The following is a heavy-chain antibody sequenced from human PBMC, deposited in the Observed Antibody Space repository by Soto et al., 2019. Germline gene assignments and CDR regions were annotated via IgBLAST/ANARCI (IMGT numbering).Heavy chain of an antibody. Sequence: GASVKVSCKASGYTFTGYAMHWVRQAPGQRLEWMGWINAGNGNTKYSQKFQGRVTITRDTPASTAYMELSSLRSEDTAVYYCARAVAVAADFDYWGQGTLVTVSS. CDR2: INAGNGNT. D-gene: IGHD6-19*01. CDR1: GYTFTGYA. CDR3: ARAVAVAADFDY. V-gene: IGHV1-3*01. J-gene: IGHJ4*02.